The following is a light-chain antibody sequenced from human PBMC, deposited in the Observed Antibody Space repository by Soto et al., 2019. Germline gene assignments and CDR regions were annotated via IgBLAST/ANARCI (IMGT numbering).Light chain of an antibody. J-gene: IGKJ1*01. CDR1: QSVGTF. CDR3: QQCNNWPQWT. V-gene: IGKV3-11*01. CDR2: DAS. Sequence: EIVLTQSPVTLSLSPGERATLSCRASQSVGTFFAWYQQKPGQAPRLLIYDASNRATGIPARFSGSGSGTDFTLTISSLEPEDFAVYYCQQCNNWPQWTFGQGTKVDIK.